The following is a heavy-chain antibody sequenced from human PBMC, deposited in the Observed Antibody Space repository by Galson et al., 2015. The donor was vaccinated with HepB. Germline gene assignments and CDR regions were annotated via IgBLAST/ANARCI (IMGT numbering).Heavy chain of an antibody. CDR1: EFTFSGYW. Sequence: SLRLSCAASEFTFSGYWMHWVRQAPGKGLVWVSRINTDGSSTRYADSVKGRFTISRDSAKNTLYLQMNSLRAEDTAVYYCARETNDAFDIWGQGTMVTVSS. CDR3: ARETNDAFDI. CDR2: INTDGSST. V-gene: IGHV3-74*01. J-gene: IGHJ3*02. D-gene: IGHD1/OR15-1a*01.